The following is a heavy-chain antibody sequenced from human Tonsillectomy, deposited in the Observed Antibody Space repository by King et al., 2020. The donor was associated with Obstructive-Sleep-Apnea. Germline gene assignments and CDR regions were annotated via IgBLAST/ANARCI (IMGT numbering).Heavy chain of an antibody. Sequence: QVQLQQWGAGLLKPSETLSLTCAGYGGSFSDYYWSWIRQPPGKGLEWIGEINHSGSTNYNPSLKSRVTISVDTSNNQFSLKLSTVTAADTAVYYCARGSGAAAVNWFDPWGQGTLVTVSS. CDR3: ARGSGAAAVNWFDP. D-gene: IGHD6-13*01. CDR1: GGSFSDYY. CDR2: INHSGST. J-gene: IGHJ5*02. V-gene: IGHV4-34*01.